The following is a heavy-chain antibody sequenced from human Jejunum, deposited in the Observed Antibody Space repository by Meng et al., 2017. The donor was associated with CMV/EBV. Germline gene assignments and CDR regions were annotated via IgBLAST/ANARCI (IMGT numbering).Heavy chain of an antibody. CDR3: ARPTGSGSLTWFDP. J-gene: IGHJ5*02. CDR2: ITTTGSYS. D-gene: IGHD2-15*01. CDR1: GFIFSASD. V-gene: IGHV3-23*01. Sequence: GFIFSASDMSWVRQAPGKGLEWVSTITTTGSYSYYADSVKGRFTMSRDNSKNTLYLQMHSLRGEDTALYYCARPTGSGSLTWFDPWDQGTRVTVSS.